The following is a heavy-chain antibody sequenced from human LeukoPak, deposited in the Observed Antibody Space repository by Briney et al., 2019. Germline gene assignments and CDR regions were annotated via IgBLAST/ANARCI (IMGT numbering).Heavy chain of an antibody. CDR1: GGSISSYY. CDR3: ARDTPFYDSSGYYRGRAFDI. V-gene: IGHV4-59*01. D-gene: IGHD3-22*01. CDR2: IYYSGST. Sequence: PSETLSLTCTVSGGSISSYYWSWIRQPPGKGLEWIGYIYYSGSTNYNPSLKSRVTISVDTSKNQFSLKLSSVTAADTAVYYCARDTPFYDSSGYYRGRAFDIWGQGTMVTVSS. J-gene: IGHJ3*02.